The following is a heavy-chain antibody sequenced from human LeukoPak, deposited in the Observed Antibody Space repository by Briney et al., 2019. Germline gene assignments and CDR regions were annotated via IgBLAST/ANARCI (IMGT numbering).Heavy chain of an antibody. CDR2: ISYDGSNK. CDR1: GFTFSSYG. CDR3: AKDRAGYYYYGMDV. D-gene: IGHD6-13*01. J-gene: IGHJ6*02. V-gene: IGHV3-30*18. Sequence: GRSLRLSCAASGFTFSSYGMHWVRQAPGKGLAWVAVISYDGSNKYYADSVKGRFTISRDNSKNTLYLQMNSLRAEDTAVYYCAKDRAGYYYYGMDVWGQGTTVTVSS.